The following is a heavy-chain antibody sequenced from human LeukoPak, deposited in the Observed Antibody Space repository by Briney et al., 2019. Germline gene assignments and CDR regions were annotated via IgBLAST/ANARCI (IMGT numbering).Heavy chain of an antibody. Sequence: GGSLRLSCAASGFTVSSNYMSWVRQALGKGLEWVSAISSGGTTYYADSVKGRFTISRDNSKNSLYLQMNSLRAEDTAVYYCARAGYDFWSGYSSLKYYFDYWGQGTLVTVSS. CDR2: ISSGGTT. CDR3: ARAGYDFWSGYSSLKYYFDY. J-gene: IGHJ4*02. D-gene: IGHD3-3*01. V-gene: IGHV3-66*01. CDR1: GFTVSSNY.